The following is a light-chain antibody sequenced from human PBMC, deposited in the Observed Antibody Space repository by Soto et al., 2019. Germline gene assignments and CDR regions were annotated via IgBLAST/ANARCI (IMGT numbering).Light chain of an antibody. CDR2: EVS. CDR1: SSDVGGYNY. Sequence: QSALTQPASVSGSPGQSITISCTGTSSDVGGYNYVSWYQQQSGKAPKLMIHEVSNRPSGVSNRFSGSKSGNTASLTISGLQAEDEADYYCSSYTSSRAYVFGIGTQLTV. CDR3: SSYTSSRAYV. J-gene: IGLJ7*01. V-gene: IGLV2-14*01.